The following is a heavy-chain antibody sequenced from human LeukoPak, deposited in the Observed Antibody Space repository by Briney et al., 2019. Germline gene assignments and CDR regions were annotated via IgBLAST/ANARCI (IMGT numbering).Heavy chain of an antibody. D-gene: IGHD3-22*01. Sequence: SETLSLTCTVPGGSISSGAYFWTWIRQHPGKGLEWIGYIYYSGSTYYNPSLKSRVTISADTSKNQFSLKLSSVTAADTAVYYCARGAYYDSSAYGYWGQGTLVTVSS. CDR3: ARGAYYDSSAYGY. CDR1: GGSISSGAYF. CDR2: IYYSGST. J-gene: IGHJ4*02. V-gene: IGHV4-31*03.